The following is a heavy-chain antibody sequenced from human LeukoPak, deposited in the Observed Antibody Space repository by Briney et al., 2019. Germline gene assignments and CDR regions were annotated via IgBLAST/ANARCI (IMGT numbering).Heavy chain of an antibody. D-gene: IGHD3-22*01. J-gene: IGHJ4*02. CDR3: ARIRRYYDSSGYYYKLFDY. CDR1: GFSLSTSGMC. CDR2: IDWDDDK. Sequence: SGPTLVNPTQTLTLTCTFSGFSLSTSGMCGSWIRQPPGKALEWLALIDWDDDKYYSTSLKTRLTISKDPSKNQVVLTMTNMDPVDTATYYCARIRRYYDSSGYYYKLFDYWGQGTLVTVSS. V-gene: IGHV2-70*01.